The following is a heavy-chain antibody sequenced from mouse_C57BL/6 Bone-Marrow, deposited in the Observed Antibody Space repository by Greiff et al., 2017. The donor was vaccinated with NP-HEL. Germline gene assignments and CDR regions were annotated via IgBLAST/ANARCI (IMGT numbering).Heavy chain of an antibody. CDR1: GFTFSDYY. CDR3: AREGGLRRRTYAMDY. J-gene: IGHJ4*01. Sequence: EVKLMESEGGLVQPGSSMKLSCTTSGFTFSDYYMAWVRQVPEKGLDWVANINYDGSSTHYLDSLKSRFIISRDNAKNILYLQMSSLKSEDTATYYCAREGGLRRRTYAMDYWGQGTSVTVSS. V-gene: IGHV5-16*01. D-gene: IGHD2-4*01. CDR2: INYDGSST.